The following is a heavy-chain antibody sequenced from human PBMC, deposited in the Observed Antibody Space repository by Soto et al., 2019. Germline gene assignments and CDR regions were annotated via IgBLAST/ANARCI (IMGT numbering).Heavy chain of an antibody. CDR3: ARGTTVTTTPTYYYMDV. V-gene: IGHV1-18*01. Sequence: ASVKVSCKASGYTFTIYAISWVLQAPGQGLEWMGWISPYNGNTNYAQNLQGRVTMTTDTSTTTAYMELRSLRSDDTAVYYCARGTTVTTTPTYYYMDVWGKGTTVTVSS. CDR2: ISPYNGNT. D-gene: IGHD4-4*01. J-gene: IGHJ6*03. CDR1: GYTFTIYA.